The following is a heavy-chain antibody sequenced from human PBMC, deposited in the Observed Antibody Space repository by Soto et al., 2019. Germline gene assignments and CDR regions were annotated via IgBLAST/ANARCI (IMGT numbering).Heavy chain of an antibody. J-gene: IGHJ3*02. Sequence: PGESLNIYCKGCGYSFTSYLISWVRQMPGKGLEWMGRIDPSDSYTNYSPSFQGHVTISADKSISTAYLQWSSLKASDTVMYYCARHPAHCGGVCSGYDICRQGKTVTVS. D-gene: IGHD2-21*02. CDR2: IDPSDSYT. CDR1: GYSFTSYL. V-gene: IGHV5-10-1*01. CDR3: ARHPAHCGGVCSGYDI.